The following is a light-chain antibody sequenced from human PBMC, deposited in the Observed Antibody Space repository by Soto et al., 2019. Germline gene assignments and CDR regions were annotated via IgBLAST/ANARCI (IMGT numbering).Light chain of an antibody. CDR1: QNIGSW. CDR3: QQYSPYSART. Sequence: DIQMTQSPSTLSASVGDRVTVTCRASQNIGSWVAWYQQKPGKAPNLLIYKASTLENGVPSRFSGTGSGTVFNPPISSRQPDDFATYSCQQYSPYSARTFGQGTKGEVK. CDR2: KAS. J-gene: IGKJ1*01. V-gene: IGKV1-5*03.